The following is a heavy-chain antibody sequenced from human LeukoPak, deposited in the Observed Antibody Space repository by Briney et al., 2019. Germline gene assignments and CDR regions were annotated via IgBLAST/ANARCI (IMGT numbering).Heavy chain of an antibody. V-gene: IGHV4-39*07. CDR1: GGSISSSSYY. CDR3: ARVSAVAGMNYYYYYGMDV. J-gene: IGHJ6*02. Sequence: PSETLSLTCTVSGGSISSSSYYWGWIRQPPGKGLEWIGSIYYSGSTYYNPSLKSRVTISVDTSKNQFSLKLSSVTAADTAVYYCARVSAVAGMNYYYYYGMDVWGQGTTVTVSS. D-gene: IGHD6-19*01. CDR2: IYYSGST.